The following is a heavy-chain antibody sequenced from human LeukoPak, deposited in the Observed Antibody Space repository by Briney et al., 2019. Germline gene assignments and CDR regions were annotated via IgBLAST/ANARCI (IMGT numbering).Heavy chain of an antibody. J-gene: IGHJ4*02. CDR2: ISGSGGST. V-gene: IGHV3-23*01. Sequence: GGSLGLSCAASGFTFSSYAMSWVRQAPGKGLEWVSAISGSGGSTYYADSVKGRFTISRDNSKNTLYLQMNSLRAEDTAVYYCAKDPDYYDSSDYWGQGTLVTVSS. D-gene: IGHD3-22*01. CDR1: GFTFSSYA. CDR3: AKDPDYYDSSDY.